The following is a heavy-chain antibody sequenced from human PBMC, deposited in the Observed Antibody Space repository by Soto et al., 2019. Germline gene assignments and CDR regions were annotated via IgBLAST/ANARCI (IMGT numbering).Heavy chain of an antibody. CDR1: GFTFSNFW. D-gene: IGHD5-12*01. J-gene: IGHJ5*02. CDR2: ASPDGTST. Sequence: EVQLVESEGGLVQPGGSLRLSCAASGFTFSNFWMHWVRQAPGKGLEWVSRASPDGTSTSYADSVKGRFTISRDNAKNTLIMQMNSLRAEDTAVYYCTRHGSGDFFLFDPWGQGTLVTVSS. V-gene: IGHV3-74*01. CDR3: TRHGSGDFFLFDP.